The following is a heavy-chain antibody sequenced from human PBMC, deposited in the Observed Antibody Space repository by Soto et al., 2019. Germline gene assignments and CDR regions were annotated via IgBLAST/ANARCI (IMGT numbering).Heavy chain of an antibody. CDR3: AKLSSWGTRLDWYFDL. Sequence: EVQLLESGGGLVQPGGSLRLSCAVSGFTFSSYAMSWVRQAPGKGLEWVSALSGRGGSTYYADSVKGRFTISRDNCRNTMYLQMNSLRAEDTAVYYCAKLSSWGTRLDWYFDLWGRGTLVTVSS. J-gene: IGHJ2*01. V-gene: IGHV3-23*01. CDR2: LSGRGGST. D-gene: IGHD3-16*02. CDR1: GFTFSSYA.